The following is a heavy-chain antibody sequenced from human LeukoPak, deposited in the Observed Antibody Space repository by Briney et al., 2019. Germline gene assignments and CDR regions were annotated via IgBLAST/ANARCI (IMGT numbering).Heavy chain of an antibody. D-gene: IGHD2-15*01. J-gene: IGHJ5*02. CDR3: ARASEYCSGGSCYTKYNWFDP. CDR2: IIPIFGTA. CDR1: GGTFSSYA. Sequence: SVKVSCKASGGTFSSYAISWVRQAPGQGLEWMGGIIPIFGTANYAQKFQGRVTITADESTSTAYMELSSLRSEDTAVYYCARASEYCSGGSCYTKYNWFDPWGQGTLVTVSS. V-gene: IGHV1-69*13.